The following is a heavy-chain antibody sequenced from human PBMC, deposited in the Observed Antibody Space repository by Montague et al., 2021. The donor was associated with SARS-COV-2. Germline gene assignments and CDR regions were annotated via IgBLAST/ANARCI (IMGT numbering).Heavy chain of an antibody. CDR2: INHSANT. CDR1: GGSLSGYY. CDR3: ASGIYPSGSYYNRYYYGLNI. V-gene: IGHV4-34*01. J-gene: IGHJ6*02. Sequence: SETLSLTCAVYGGSLSGYYWSWTRQPPEKGLEWIGEINHSANTKYNPSLKSPVTTSIDTSKNQFSLKMTSVTAADTATYYCASGIYPSGSYYNRYYYGLNIWGPGTTVIVSS. D-gene: IGHD3-10*01.